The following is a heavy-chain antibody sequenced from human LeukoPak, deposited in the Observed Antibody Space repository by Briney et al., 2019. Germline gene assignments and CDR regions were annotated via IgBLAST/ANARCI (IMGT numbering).Heavy chain of an antibody. J-gene: IGHJ3*02. CDR3: AKGGSGSYSLDAFDI. CDR2: IRWDSGTI. Sequence: GGSLRLSCAASGFTFDDYAMHWVRQAPGKGLEWVSGIRWDSGTIGYADSVKGRFTISRDNAKNSLYPQMNSLRAEDMALYYCAKGGSGSYSLDAFDIWGQGTMVTVSS. CDR1: GFTFDDYA. V-gene: IGHV3-9*03. D-gene: IGHD1-26*01.